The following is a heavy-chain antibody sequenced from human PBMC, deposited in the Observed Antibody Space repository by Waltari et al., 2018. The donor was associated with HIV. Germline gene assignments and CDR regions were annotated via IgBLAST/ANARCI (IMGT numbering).Heavy chain of an antibody. V-gene: IGHV3-30*18. CDR3: AKEKEGRITMVRGVTGMDV. Sequence: QVQLVESGGGVVQPGRSLRLSCAASGFTFSSYGMPWVRPAPGKGREWVAVISYDGSNKYYADSVKGRFTISRDNSKNTLYLQMNSLRAEDTAVYYCAKEKEGRITMVRGVTGMDVWGQGTTVTVSS. D-gene: IGHD3-10*01. J-gene: IGHJ6*02. CDR1: GFTFSSYG. CDR2: ISYDGSNK.